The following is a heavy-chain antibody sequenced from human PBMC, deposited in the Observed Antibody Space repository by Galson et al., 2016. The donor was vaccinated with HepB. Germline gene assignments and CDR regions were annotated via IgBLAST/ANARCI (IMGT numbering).Heavy chain of an antibody. CDR2: ISYDGSNQ. D-gene: IGHD2-21*02. V-gene: IGHV3-30*03. CDR3: AASTWVTTGFDY. CDR1: GFAFSTFG. Sequence: SLRLSCAASGFAFSTFGIRWVRQAPGKGLEWVAIISYDGSNQFFIDSVRGRFTISRDNSKNTLYLQLNNVRPEDTAVYYCAASTWVTTGFDYWGQGTLVTVAS. J-gene: IGHJ4*02.